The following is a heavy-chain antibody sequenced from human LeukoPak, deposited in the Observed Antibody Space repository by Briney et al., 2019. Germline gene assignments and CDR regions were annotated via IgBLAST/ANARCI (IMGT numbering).Heavy chain of an antibody. Sequence: ASVKVSCKVSGYTLTELCMNWVRQVPGKGLEWMGGFHPEDHETIYAQKFQGRVTMTEDTSTDTTYMEVSSLTSEDTAVYYCARDNSVGETAWWFDPWGQGTLVTVSS. CDR1: GYTLTELC. J-gene: IGHJ5*02. CDR3: ARDNSVGETAWWFDP. D-gene: IGHD1-26*01. CDR2: FHPEDHET. V-gene: IGHV1-24*01.